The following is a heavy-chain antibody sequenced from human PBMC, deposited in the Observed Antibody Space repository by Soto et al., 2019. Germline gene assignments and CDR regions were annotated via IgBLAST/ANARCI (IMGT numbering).Heavy chain of an antibody. D-gene: IGHD3-10*01. J-gene: IGHJ6*03. CDR3: ARDAPYYYGSGSYSDYYYYYMDV. V-gene: IGHV3-21*01. Sequence: GGSLRLSCAASGFTFSSYSMNWVRQAPGKGLEWVSSISSSSSYIYYADSVKGRFTISRDNAKNSLYLQMNSLRAEDTAVYYCARDAPYYYGSGSYSDYYYYYMDVWGKGTTVTVSS. CDR1: GFTFSSYS. CDR2: ISSSSSYI.